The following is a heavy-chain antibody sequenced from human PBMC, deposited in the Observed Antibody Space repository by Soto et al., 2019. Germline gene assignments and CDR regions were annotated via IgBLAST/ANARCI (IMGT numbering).Heavy chain of an antibody. CDR1: GGTFSSYA. Sequence: QVQLVQSGAEVKKPGSSVKVSCKASGGTFSSYAISWVRQAPGQGLEWMGGIIPIFGTANYAQKFQGRVTITADESTSTAYMELRSLRSEDTAVYYCARDIVLVPAALMNWFDPWGQGTLVTVSS. D-gene: IGHD2-2*01. J-gene: IGHJ5*02. CDR2: IIPIFGTA. CDR3: ARDIVLVPAALMNWFDP. V-gene: IGHV1-69*12.